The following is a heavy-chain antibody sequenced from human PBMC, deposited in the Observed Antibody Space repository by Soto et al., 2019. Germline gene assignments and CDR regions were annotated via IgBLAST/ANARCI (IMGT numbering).Heavy chain of an antibody. CDR1: GLTFSSYW. CDR2: IDGDGSST. J-gene: IGHJ4*02. CDR3: ARSVRTSSYVGFVY. D-gene: IGHD3-16*01. Sequence: VQLVESGGGLVQPGGSLRLACAASGLTFSSYWMHWVRQTPGKGLVWVSRIDGDGSSTAYADSVKGRFTISRDNAKNTLYLQMNSLRVEDTAVYYCARSVRTSSYVGFVYWGQGTLVSVSS. V-gene: IGHV3-74*01.